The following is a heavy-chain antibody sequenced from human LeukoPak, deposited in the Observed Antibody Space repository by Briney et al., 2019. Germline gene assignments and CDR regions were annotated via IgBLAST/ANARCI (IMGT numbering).Heavy chain of an antibody. CDR2: ISAYNGNT. CDR3: ARRGGAKTYYYGSGSSVDYYYYMDV. V-gene: IGHV1-18*01. D-gene: IGHD3-10*01. Sequence: ASVKVSCKXSGYTFTSYGISWVRQAPGQGLEWMGWISAYNGNTNYSQKLQGRVTMTTDTSTSTAYMELRSLRSDDTAVYYCARRGGAKTYYYGSGSSVDYYYYMDVWGTGTTVTVSS. J-gene: IGHJ6*03. CDR1: GYTFTSYG.